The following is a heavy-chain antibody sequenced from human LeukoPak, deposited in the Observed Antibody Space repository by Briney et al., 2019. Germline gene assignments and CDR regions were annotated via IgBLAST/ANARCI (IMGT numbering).Heavy chain of an antibody. CDR2: IIPIFGTA. Sequence: GASVKVSCKASGGTFSSYAISWVRQAPGQGLEWMGGIIPIFGTANYAQKFQGRVTITADESTSTAYMELSSLRPEDTAVCYCARERDTAIIDYWGQGTLVTVSS. D-gene: IGHD5-18*01. CDR1: GGTFSSYA. CDR3: ARERDTAIIDY. J-gene: IGHJ4*02. V-gene: IGHV1-69*01.